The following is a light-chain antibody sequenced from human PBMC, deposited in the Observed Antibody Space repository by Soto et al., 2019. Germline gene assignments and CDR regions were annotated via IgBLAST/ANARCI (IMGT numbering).Light chain of an antibody. Sequence: DIQMTQSPSSLSTSVGDRVTITCRASQSISNYLNWYQHKPGKAPKLLIFAASNLRSGVPSRFSGSGSGTDFTLTISTLQSEDVATYYCQKYNSAPLTFGGGTKVDIK. CDR1: QSISNY. J-gene: IGKJ4*01. CDR3: QKYNSAPLT. CDR2: AAS. V-gene: IGKV1-39*01.